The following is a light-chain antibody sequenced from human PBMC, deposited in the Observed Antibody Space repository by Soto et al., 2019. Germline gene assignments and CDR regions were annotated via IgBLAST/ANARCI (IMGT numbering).Light chain of an antibody. J-gene: IGLJ2*01. CDR2: EVS. Sequence: QSVVTQPASVSGSPGQSITISCTGTSSDVGGYNQVSWYQQHPGKAPRLMIFEVSLRPSGVFNRFSGSKSANTASLPISGLQAEDEADYYCSSYSAISTVIFGGGTKLTVL. CDR3: SSYSAISTVI. CDR1: SSDVGGYNQ. V-gene: IGLV2-14*01.